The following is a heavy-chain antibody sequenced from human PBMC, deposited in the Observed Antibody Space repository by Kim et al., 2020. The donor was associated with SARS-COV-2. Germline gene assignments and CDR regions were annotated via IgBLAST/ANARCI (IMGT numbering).Heavy chain of an antibody. CDR3: ARLVRY. J-gene: IGHJ4*02. Sequence: YYSGGTYTNPSLKSRVTISVDTSKTQFSLKLRSVTAADTAVYYCARLVRYWGQGTLVTVSS. CDR2: YYSGGT. D-gene: IGHD2-21*01. V-gene: IGHV4-39*01.